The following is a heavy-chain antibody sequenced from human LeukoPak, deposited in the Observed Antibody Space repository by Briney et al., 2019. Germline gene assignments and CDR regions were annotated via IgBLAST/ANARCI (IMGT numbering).Heavy chain of an antibody. CDR1: GGSISSYY. CDR2: IYYSGST. CDR3: ARDSTMVRGAIIPTLDY. V-gene: IGHV4-59*06. Sequence: SETLSLTCTVSGGSISSYYWSWIRQHPGKGLEWIGYIYYSGSTYYNPSLKSRVTISVDTSKNQFSLKLSSVTAADTAVYYCARDSTMVRGAIIPTLDYWGQGTLVTVSS. D-gene: IGHD3-10*01. J-gene: IGHJ4*02.